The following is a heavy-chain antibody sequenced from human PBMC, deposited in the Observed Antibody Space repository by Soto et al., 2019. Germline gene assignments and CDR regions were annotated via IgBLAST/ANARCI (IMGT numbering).Heavy chain of an antibody. D-gene: IGHD3-16*01. CDR1: GGSISRGDYY. J-gene: IGHJ5*02. CDR2: IYYSGST. V-gene: IGHV4-30-4*01. CDR3: ARFLLRLGEFLGWFDP. Sequence: PSETLSITCTVSGGSISRGDYYWSWIRQPPGKGLEWIGYIYYSGSTYYNPSLKSRVTISVDTSKNQFSLKLSSVTAADTAVYYCARFLLRLGEFLGWFDPCGQGTLVTVSS.